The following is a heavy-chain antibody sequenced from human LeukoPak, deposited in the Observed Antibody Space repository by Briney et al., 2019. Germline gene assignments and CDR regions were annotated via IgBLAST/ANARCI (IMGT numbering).Heavy chain of an antibody. V-gene: IGHV4-34*01. CDR2: SNHFGST. Sequence: GTLSLTCAVSGGSFSGYSWSWIRQPPGKGLEGVGESNHFGSTDDNPSLKSRVTISVDTSKKPFSLPVRYVSDEDTAVYFSARRRIQLRSFPPPSTHYGIAGWGQATTVT. J-gene: IGHJ6*02. CDR3: ARRRIQLRSFPPPSTHYGIAG. CDR1: GGSFSGYS. D-gene: IGHD4-17*01.